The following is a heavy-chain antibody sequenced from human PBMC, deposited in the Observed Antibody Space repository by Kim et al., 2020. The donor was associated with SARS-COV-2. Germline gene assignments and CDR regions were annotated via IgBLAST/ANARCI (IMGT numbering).Heavy chain of an antibody. CDR1: GFTFSNAW. V-gene: IGHV3-15*01. Sequence: GGSLRLSCAASGFTFSNAWMSWVRQAPGKGLEWVGRIKSKTDGGTTDYAAPVKGRFTISRDDSKNTLYLQMNSLKTEDTAVYYCTTDQYYDSSGYLYYFDYWGQGTLVTVSS. D-gene: IGHD3-22*01. J-gene: IGHJ4*02. CDR2: IKSKTDGGTT. CDR3: TTDQYYDSSGYLYYFDY.